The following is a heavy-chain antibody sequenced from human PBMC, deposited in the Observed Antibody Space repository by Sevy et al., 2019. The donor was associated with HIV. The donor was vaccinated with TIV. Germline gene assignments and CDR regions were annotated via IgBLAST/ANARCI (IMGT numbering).Heavy chain of an antibody. D-gene: IGHD3-22*01. CDR2: IYSGGST. V-gene: IGHV3-53*01. Sequence: GGSLRLSCAASGFTVSSNYMSWVRQAPGKGLEWVSVIYSGGSTYYADSVKGRFTISRDNSKNRLYLQRNSLRAEDTAVYYCARDVGDYSLYYYGMDVWGQGTTVTVSS. J-gene: IGHJ6*02. CDR3: ARDVGDYSLYYYGMDV. CDR1: GFTVSSNY.